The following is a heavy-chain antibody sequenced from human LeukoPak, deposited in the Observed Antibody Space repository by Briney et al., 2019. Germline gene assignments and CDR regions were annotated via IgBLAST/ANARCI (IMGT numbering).Heavy chain of an antibody. CDR1: GGSISSSNW. J-gene: IGHJ6*02. CDR3: ARDGPAYTSRWYDYYYGLDV. CDR2: IYHSGST. D-gene: IGHD2-2*01. V-gene: IGHV4-4*02. Sequence: PSETLSLTCAVSGGSISSSNWWSWVRQPPGKGLEWIGHIYHSGSTNYNPSLKSRVTISIDTSKNQFSLKLTSVTSADTAVYYCARDGPAYTSRWYDYYYGLDVWGQGTTVTVSS.